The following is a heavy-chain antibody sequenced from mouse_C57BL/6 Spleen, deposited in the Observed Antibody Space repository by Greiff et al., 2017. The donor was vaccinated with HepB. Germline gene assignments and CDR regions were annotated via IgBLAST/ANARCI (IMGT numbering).Heavy chain of an antibody. CDR2: IDPSDSYT. CDR1: GYTFTSYW. CDR3: ARMKLFLDY. J-gene: IGHJ2*01. D-gene: IGHD1-1*01. V-gene: IGHV1-50*01. Sequence: VQLQQPGAELVKPGASVKLSCKASGYTFTSYWMQWVKLRPGQGLEWIGEIDPSDSYTNYNQKFKGKATLTVDTSSSTAYMQLSSLTSEDSAVYYCARMKLFLDYWGQGTTLTVSS.